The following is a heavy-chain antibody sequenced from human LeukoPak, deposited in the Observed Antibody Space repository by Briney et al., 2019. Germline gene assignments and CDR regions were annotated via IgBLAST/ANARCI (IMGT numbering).Heavy chain of an antibody. CDR1: GGSITDYY. Sequence: SETLSLTCTVSGGSITDYYWGWIRQPPGKGLEWIGYDYYSGSSNYNPSLKSRVTISVDTSKNQFSLKMSSVTVADTAVYYCARDLKLDGSSGYYAFDIWGQGTMVTVSS. J-gene: IGHJ3*02. V-gene: IGHV4-59*01. CDR3: ARDLKLDGSSGYYAFDI. CDR2: DYYSGSS. D-gene: IGHD3-22*01.